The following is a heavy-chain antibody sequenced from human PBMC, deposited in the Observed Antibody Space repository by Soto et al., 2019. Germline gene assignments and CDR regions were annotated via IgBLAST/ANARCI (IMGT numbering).Heavy chain of an antibody. CDR1: GGSISSSSYY. CDR2: IYYSGST. CDR3: ASHGPGGSYSDY. J-gene: IGHJ4*02. V-gene: IGHV4-39*01. D-gene: IGHD1-26*01. Sequence: QLQLQESGPGLVKPSETLSLTCTVSGGSISSSSYYWGWIRQPPGKGLEWIGSIYYSGSTYYNPSPKSRVTISIDTSTNQFSLKLSSVTAADTAVYYCASHGPGGSYSDYWGQGTLVTVST.